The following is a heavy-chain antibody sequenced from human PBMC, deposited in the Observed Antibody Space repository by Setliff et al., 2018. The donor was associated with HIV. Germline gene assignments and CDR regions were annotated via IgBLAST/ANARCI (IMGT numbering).Heavy chain of an antibody. CDR3: AKVGRCVGTTCPRWFDP. V-gene: IGHV1-18*01. Sequence: ASVKVSCKASGYTFTHYGLNWVRQAPGQGLEWMGWISVYNGYTKYAQKVQDRVTLTMDISTTTAHLQLRSLRSDDTATYYCAKVGRCVGTTCPRWFDPWGQGTLVTV. D-gene: IGHD2-21*01. J-gene: IGHJ5*02. CDR1: GYTFTHYG. CDR2: ISVYNGYT.